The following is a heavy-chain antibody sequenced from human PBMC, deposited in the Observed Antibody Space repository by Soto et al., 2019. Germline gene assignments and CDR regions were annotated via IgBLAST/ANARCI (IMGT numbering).Heavy chain of an antibody. CDR3: ARDRRASVTYDGMDV. V-gene: IGHV1-2*02. Sequence: QVHLVQSGAEVKKPGASVKVSCETSGYNFSAYYIHWVRQTPGQGLEWMGWINSDSGDTTYAQKFQGRVTMTRDMSTSVAYMELSRLTPDDRAVYYCARDRRASVTYDGMDVWGQGTPVAVS. D-gene: IGHD4-17*01. J-gene: IGHJ6*02. CDR2: INSDSGDT. CDR1: GYNFSAYY.